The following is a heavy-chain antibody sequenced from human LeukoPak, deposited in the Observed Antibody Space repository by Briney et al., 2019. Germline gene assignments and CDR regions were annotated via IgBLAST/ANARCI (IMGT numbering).Heavy chain of an antibody. CDR2: IYYSGST. CDR3: ARGRGGWPFDY. CDR1: GGSISSYY. V-gene: IGHV4-59*01. Sequence: SETLSLTCTVSGGSISSYYWSWIRQPPGKGLEWIGYIYYSGSTNYNPSLKSRVTMSVDTSKNQFSLKLNSVTAADTAVYYCARGRGGWPFDYWGQGTLVTVSS. J-gene: IGHJ4*02. D-gene: IGHD6-19*01.